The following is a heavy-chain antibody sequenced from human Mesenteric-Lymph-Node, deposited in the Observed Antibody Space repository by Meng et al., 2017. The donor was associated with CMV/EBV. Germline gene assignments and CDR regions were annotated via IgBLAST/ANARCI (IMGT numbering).Heavy chain of an antibody. Sequence: QLQFHRCDSGRLETWGALAVTGAVYGGSFSGYYWNWIRQSPEKGLEWIGEINHSGITTYNPSFTSRIIISVDTSTNQISLNMSSVTAADTAVYYCARGSSYDILTGYFDYWGQGALVTVSS. V-gene: IGHV4-34*01. J-gene: IGHJ4*02. D-gene: IGHD3-9*01. CDR3: ARGSSYDILTGYFDY. CDR2: INHSGIT. CDR1: GGSFSGYY.